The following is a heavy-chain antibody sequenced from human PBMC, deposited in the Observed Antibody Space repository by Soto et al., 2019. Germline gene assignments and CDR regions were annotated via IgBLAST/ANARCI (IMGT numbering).Heavy chain of an antibody. CDR1: GYTFTGYY. J-gene: IGHJ3*02. D-gene: IGHD6-6*01. V-gene: IGHV1-2*04. CDR2: INPNSGGT. Sequence: ASVKVSCKASGYTFTGYYMHWVRQAPGQGLEWMGWINPNSGGTNYAQKFQGWVTMTRDTSISTAYMELSRLRSDDTAVYYCATEYSSSYGAFDIWGQGTMVTVSS. CDR3: ATEYSSSYGAFDI.